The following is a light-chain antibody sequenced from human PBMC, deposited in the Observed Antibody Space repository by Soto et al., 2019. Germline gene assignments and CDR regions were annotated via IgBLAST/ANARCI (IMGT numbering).Light chain of an antibody. CDR1: QSISSY. Sequence: DILMTQSPSSLSASVGDRVTITCRASQSISSYLNWYQQKPGKAPKLLIYAASTLQSGVPSRFSGSESGTDVTLTISSLQPEDSATYYCQQSYSSFFTFGGGTKVEIK. CDR3: QQSYSSFFT. CDR2: AAS. V-gene: IGKV1-39*01. J-gene: IGKJ4*01.